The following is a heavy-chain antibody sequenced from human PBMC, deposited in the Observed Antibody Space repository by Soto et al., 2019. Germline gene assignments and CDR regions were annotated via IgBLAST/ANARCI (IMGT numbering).Heavy chain of an antibody. CDR1: GYTFSNYY. J-gene: IGHJ2*01. CDR2: INPSGGTT. V-gene: IGHV1-46*01. Sequence: QVQLVQSGAEVKKPGASVKVSCKASGYTFSNYYMHWVRQAPGQGLEWMGIINPSGGTTTYAQKFQGRVSMTRDTSTSTVYMELSSLRSEDTAVYYCARSSRAYNWYFELWGRGALVTVSS. D-gene: IGHD6-25*01. CDR3: ARSSRAYNWYFEL.